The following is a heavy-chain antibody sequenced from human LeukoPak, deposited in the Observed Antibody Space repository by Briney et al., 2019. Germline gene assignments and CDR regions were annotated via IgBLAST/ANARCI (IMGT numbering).Heavy chain of an antibody. D-gene: IGHD2-2*02. CDR1: GYSFPNYW. V-gene: IGHV5-51*01. J-gene: IGHJ5*02. CDR3: ARGPYAYTLSATLGSYNWFDP. Sequence: HGESLKISCKGSGYSFPNYWIGWVRQMPGKGLEWMGIIYPGDSHTRYSPSFQDQVTISVDKSISTAYLQWSSLKASDTAMYYCARGPYAYTLSATLGSYNWFDPWGQGSLVTVSS. CDR2: IYPGDSHT.